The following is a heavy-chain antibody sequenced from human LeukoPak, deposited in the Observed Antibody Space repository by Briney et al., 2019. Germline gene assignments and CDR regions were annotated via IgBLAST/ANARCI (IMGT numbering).Heavy chain of an antibody. J-gene: IGHJ4*02. V-gene: IGHV4-34*01. CDR2: INHSGST. D-gene: IGHD3-9*01. CDR1: GGSFSGYY. Sequence: SETLSLTCAVYGGSFSGYYWSWIRQPPGKGLEWIGEINHSGSTNYNPSLKSRVTISVDTSKNQFSLKLSSVTAADTAVYYCARGALGYFDWLTPKSRFDYWGQGTLVTVSS. CDR3: ARGALGYFDWLTPKSRFDY.